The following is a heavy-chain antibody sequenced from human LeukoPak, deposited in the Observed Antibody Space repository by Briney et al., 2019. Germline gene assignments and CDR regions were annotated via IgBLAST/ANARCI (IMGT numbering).Heavy chain of an antibody. CDR1: GGSISNYY. CDR3: ARGFSGYYSFDY. CDR2: VYYSGST. D-gene: IGHD3-22*01. J-gene: IGHJ4*02. Sequence: PSGTLSLTCTVSGGSISNYYWSWLRQPPGKGLEWIGYVYYSGSTNYNPSLKSRVTISVDTSENQFSLKLNSVTAADTAVYYCARGFSGYYSFDYWGQGTLVTVSS. V-gene: IGHV4-59*01.